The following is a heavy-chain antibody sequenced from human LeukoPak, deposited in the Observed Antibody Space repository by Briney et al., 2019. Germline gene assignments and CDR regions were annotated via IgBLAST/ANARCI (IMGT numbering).Heavy chain of an antibody. D-gene: IGHD1-7*01. V-gene: IGHV1-2*02. CDR1: GYTFTAHY. CDR3: ARDLDNWNYDPFDY. Sequence: ASVRVSCKTSGYTFTAHYLHWVRQAPGQGLQWMGWINPDSGGTNYAQTFQGRVTMSSDTSVDTAYMELTSLTSDDSAVYYCARDLDNWNYDPFDYWGQGTLVTASS. CDR2: INPDSGGT. J-gene: IGHJ4*02.